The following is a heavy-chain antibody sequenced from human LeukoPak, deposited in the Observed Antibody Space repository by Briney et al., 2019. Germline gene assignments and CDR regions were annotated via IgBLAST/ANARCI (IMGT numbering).Heavy chain of an antibody. Sequence: PGGSLRLSCAASGFTFSSYGMHWVRQAPGKGLEWVAVIWYDGSNKYYADSVKGRFTISRDNSKNTLYLQMNSLRAEDTAVYYCARERCGGDCYADYWGRGTLVTVSS. CDR1: GFTFSSYG. J-gene: IGHJ4*02. D-gene: IGHD2-21*02. V-gene: IGHV3-33*01. CDR2: IWYDGSNK. CDR3: ARERCGGDCYADY.